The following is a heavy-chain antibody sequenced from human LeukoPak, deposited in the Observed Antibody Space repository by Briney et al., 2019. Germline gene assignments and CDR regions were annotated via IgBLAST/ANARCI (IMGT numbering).Heavy chain of an antibody. CDR3: ARDRRRFCTSPSCPNDAFDI. D-gene: IGHD2-2*01. V-gene: IGHV3-21*01. CDR1: GFPFSDYN. CDR2: ISSSSNYI. Sequence: GGSLRLSCAASGFPFSDYNMNWVRQAPGKGLEWVSSISSSSNYIYYADSVKGRFTISRDNAKNSLYLQINSLRAEDTAMFYCARDRRRFCTSPSCPNDAFDIWGQGAMVTVSS. J-gene: IGHJ3*02.